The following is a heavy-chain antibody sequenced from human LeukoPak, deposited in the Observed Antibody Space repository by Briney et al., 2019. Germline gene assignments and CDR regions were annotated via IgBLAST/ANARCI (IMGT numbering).Heavy chain of an antibody. CDR3: VKGTSWINPYFYMDV. D-gene: IGHD2-2*01. Sequence: GGSLRLSCSASGFTFSSYAMNWVRQAPGKGLEWVSSISTGGGSAFYADSVKGRFTISIDSSKNTLYLQMNSLRAEDTAVYYCVKGTSWINPYFYMDVWGKGTTVTVSS. CDR2: ISTGGGSA. CDR1: GFTFSSYA. V-gene: IGHV3-23*01. J-gene: IGHJ6*03.